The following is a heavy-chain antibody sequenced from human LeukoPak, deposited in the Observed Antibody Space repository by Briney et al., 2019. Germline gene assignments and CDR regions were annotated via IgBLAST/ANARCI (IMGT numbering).Heavy chain of an antibody. Sequence: SETLSLTCTVSLDSTTSNFWSWVRQPPGKGLEWIGEIHRSGSPNYNPSLQSRVTISIDRSRNQIVLELSSVTAADTAVYYCAREILGGFDPGAYWGQGILVTVSS. CDR3: AREILGGFDPGAY. J-gene: IGHJ4*02. CDR2: IHRSGSP. D-gene: IGHD3-9*01. V-gene: IGHV4-4*02. CDR1: LDSTTSNF.